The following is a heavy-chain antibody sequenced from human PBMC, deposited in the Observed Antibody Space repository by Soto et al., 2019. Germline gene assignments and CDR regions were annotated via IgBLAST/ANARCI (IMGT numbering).Heavy chain of an antibody. CDR2: IHYSGST. Sequence: ASETLSLTCTVSGGSISSYFWSLIRQPPGRGLEWIGHIHYSGSTNYNPSLKSRVAISVDTSKNQVSLKLSSVTAADTAMYFCARQVSSAWPPYYYDMDVWGQGTTVTVS. CDR1: GGSISSYF. D-gene: IGHD6-25*01. J-gene: IGHJ6*02. V-gene: IGHV4-59*08. CDR3: ARQVSSAWPPYYYDMDV.